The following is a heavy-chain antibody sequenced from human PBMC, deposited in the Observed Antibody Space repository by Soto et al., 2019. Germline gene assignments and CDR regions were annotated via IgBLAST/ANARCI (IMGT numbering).Heavy chain of an antibody. Sequence: HPGGSLRLSCGVSGFTFSTYAMSWVRQAPGKGLEWVSAISGSGNKTFYADSVKGRFTISRDNSKNTLHLHMSSLRVEDTAVYYCVRGVRLHFDLWGQGTLVTVSS. CDR2: ISGSGNKT. V-gene: IGHV3-23*01. CDR3: VRGVRLHFDL. J-gene: IGHJ4*02. CDR1: GFTFSTYA.